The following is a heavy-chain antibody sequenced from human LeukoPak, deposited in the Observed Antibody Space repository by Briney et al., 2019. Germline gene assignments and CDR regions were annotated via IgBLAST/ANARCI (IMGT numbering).Heavy chain of an antibody. J-gene: IGHJ6*02. CDR3: VRDPSGWGMDV. CDR2: IGKGGDT. CDR1: GFTFSTYD. Sequence: GGSLRLSCVASGFTFSTYDMHWVRQATGKGLEWFSDIGKGGDTHYAGSVKGRFTISRDNAKNSLYLQMNSLRPGDTAVYYCVRDPSGWGMDVWGQGTTVTVSS. V-gene: IGHV3-13*01. D-gene: IGHD3-22*01.